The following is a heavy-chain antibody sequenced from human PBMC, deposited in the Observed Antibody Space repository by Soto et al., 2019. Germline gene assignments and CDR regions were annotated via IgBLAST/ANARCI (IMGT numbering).Heavy chain of an antibody. CDR1: GFTFSSYA. J-gene: IGHJ4*02. Sequence: QVQLVESGGGVVQPGRSLRLSCAASGFTFSSYAMHWVRQAPGKGLEWVAVISYDGSNKYYADSVKGRFTISRDNSKNTLYLQMNSLRAEDTAVYYCAREGPYSSSWFGPHGDKSHYFDYWGQGTLVTVSS. CDR2: ISYDGSNK. V-gene: IGHV3-30-3*01. D-gene: IGHD6-13*01. CDR3: AREGPYSSSWFGPHGDKSHYFDY.